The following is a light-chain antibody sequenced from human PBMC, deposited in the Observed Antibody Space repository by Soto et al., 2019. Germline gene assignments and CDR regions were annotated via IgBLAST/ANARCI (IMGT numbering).Light chain of an antibody. CDR3: QQYNNWPSIT. J-gene: IGKJ5*01. V-gene: IGKV3D-15*01. Sequence: EIVMTQSPATLSVSPGERATLSCRAIQSVRSNVAWYQQKPGQAPRLLIYGASTRAAGIPARFSGSGYGTEFTLTISSLQSEDFAVYYCQQYNNWPSITFGQGTRLEIK. CDR2: GAS. CDR1: QSVRSN.